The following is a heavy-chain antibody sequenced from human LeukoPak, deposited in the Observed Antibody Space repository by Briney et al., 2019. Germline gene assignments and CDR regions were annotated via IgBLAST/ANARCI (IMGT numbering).Heavy chain of an antibody. CDR1: GFTFSSYA. D-gene: IGHD5-24*01. CDR2: ISGSGGST. CDR3: AKAGRDGYNCDY. V-gene: IGHV3-23*01. Sequence: GSLRLSCAASGFTFSSYAMSWVRQAPGKGLEWVSAISGSGGSTYYADSVKGRFTISKDNSKNTLYLQMNSLRAEDTAVYYCAKAGRDGYNCDYWGQGTLVTVSS. J-gene: IGHJ4*02.